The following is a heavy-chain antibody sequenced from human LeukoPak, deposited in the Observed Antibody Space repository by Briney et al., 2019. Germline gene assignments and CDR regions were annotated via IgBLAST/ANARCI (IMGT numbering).Heavy chain of an antibody. CDR1: GFTSSNDW. D-gene: IGHD2-2*01. Sequence: GGSLRLSCAASGFTSSNDWMCWVRQAPGKGLEWVANINQDESKNYYADSVKGRFTISRDNAKNSLYLQMSSLTAEDTAIYYCARDHAYRADYWGQGTLVTVSS. CDR3: ARDHAYRADY. V-gene: IGHV3-7*01. CDR2: INQDESKN. J-gene: IGHJ4*02.